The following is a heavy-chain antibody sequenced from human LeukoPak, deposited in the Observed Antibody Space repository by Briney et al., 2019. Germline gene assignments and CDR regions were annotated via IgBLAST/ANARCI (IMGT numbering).Heavy chain of an antibody. D-gene: IGHD3-3*02. J-gene: IGHJ4*02. Sequence: GASVKVSCKASGYTFTYYYMHWVRQAPGQGLEWMGIINPSSGSTSYAQKLQGRLTMTTDTSTSTAYMELRSLRSDDTAVYYCARVGTYGEGGDCWGQGTLVTVSS. V-gene: IGHV1-46*01. CDR1: GYTFTYYY. CDR3: ARVGTYGEGGDC. CDR2: INPSSGST.